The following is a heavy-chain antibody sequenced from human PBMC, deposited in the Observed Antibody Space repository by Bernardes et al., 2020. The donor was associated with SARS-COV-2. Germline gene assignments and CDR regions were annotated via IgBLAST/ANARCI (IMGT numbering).Heavy chain of an antibody. CDR3: ARDGVVSRNFDAFDI. CDR1: GYSFTSYY. CDR2: ISPSSGGT. V-gene: IGHV1-2*02. J-gene: IGHJ3*02. Sequence: ASVKVSCKASGYSFTSYYLHWVRQAPGQGLEWMGWISPSSGGTEYAQKFQGRVTMTRDTSVNTAYMELSRLISDDTAVYYCARDGVVSRNFDAFDIWGQGTMATVSS. D-gene: IGHD2-15*01.